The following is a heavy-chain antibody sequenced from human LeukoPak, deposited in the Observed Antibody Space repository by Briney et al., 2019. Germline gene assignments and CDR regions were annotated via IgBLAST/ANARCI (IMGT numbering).Heavy chain of an antibody. Sequence: PSETLSLTCTVSGGSISSSSYYWGWIRQPPGKGLEWIGSIYYSGSTYYNPSLKSRVTISVDTSKNQFSPKLSSVTAADTAVYYCARRPRRDDYGDYGTWDYWGQGTLVTVSS. D-gene: IGHD4-17*01. V-gene: IGHV4-39*01. CDR2: IYYSGST. J-gene: IGHJ4*02. CDR1: GGSISSSSYY. CDR3: ARRPRRDDYGDYGTWDY.